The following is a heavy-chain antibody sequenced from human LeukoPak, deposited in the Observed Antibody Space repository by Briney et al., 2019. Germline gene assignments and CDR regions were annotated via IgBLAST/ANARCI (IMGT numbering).Heavy chain of an antibody. CDR2: MNPNSGNT. CDR3: ARSSFDYSNFVDY. CDR1: GYTFTSYD. Sequence: AASVKVSCKASGYTFTSYDINWARQATGQGLEWMGWMNPNSGNTGYAQKFQGRVTMTRNTSISTAYMELSSLRSEDTAVYYCARSSFDYSNFVDYWGQGTLVTVSS. J-gene: IGHJ4*02. D-gene: IGHD4-11*01. V-gene: IGHV1-8*01.